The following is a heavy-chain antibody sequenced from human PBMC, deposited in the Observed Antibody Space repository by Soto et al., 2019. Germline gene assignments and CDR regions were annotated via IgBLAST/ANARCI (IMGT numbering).Heavy chain of an antibody. CDR3: ARVGADIASGLDR. V-gene: IGHV4-59*01. D-gene: IGHD5-12*01. CDR2: NYYSGVT. CDR1: GDSISTYN. J-gene: IGHJ5*02. Sequence: QGQLQESGPGLVKPSETLSLTCTVSGDSISTYNWGWIRQPPGKGLEWIGCNYYSGVTNYSPSLRSGVTISVDTPRSQLSLRLNSVTAADTAVYYCARVGADIASGLDRWGQGTLVTVSS.